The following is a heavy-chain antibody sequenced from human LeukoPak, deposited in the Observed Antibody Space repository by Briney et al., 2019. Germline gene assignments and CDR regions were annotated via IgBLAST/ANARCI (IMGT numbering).Heavy chain of an antibody. Sequence: SETLSLTCTVSGGSISSDYWNWIRQPPGKGLEWIGYIYYSGSTSYNPSLKSRVTISVDTSKSQFSLKLSSVTAADTAVYYCARVKYYYDRSGDYYFDMWGQGTMVTVSS. V-gene: IGHV4-59*01. D-gene: IGHD3-22*01. J-gene: IGHJ3*02. CDR3: ARVKYYYDRSGDYYFDM. CDR2: IYYSGST. CDR1: GGSISSDY.